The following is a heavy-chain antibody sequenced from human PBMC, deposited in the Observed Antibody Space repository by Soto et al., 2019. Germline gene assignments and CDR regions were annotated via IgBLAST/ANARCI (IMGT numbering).Heavy chain of an antibody. V-gene: IGHV3-48*02. CDR2: ISSSGSTT. CDR1: GFPFSDCS. J-gene: IGHJ4*02. Sequence: EAQLVESGGGLVQPGESLRLSCAASGFPFSDCSMNWVRQAPGKGPEWVAYISSSGSTTHYAESVKGRFSVSRDNAKNSLYLQMNSLRDEDTAVYYCAGDQRRKPFDLWGQGSLVTVSS. CDR3: AGDQRRKPFDL.